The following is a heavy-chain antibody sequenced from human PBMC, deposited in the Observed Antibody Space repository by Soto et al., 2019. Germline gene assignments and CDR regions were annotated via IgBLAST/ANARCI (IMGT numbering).Heavy chain of an antibody. J-gene: IGHJ4*02. V-gene: IGHV3-23*01. D-gene: IGHD3-3*01. CDR2: ISGGGDST. CDR1: GFTFSNYA. CDR3: AKVSNFWSGSFDC. Sequence: EVQLLESGGGLLQPGGSQRLSCAASGFTFSNYAMSWVRQAPGKGLEWVSAISGGGDSTYYADSVKGRFTISRDNSRYMLYLQMNSLRAEDTAVYYCAKVSNFWSGSFDCWGQGTLVTVSS.